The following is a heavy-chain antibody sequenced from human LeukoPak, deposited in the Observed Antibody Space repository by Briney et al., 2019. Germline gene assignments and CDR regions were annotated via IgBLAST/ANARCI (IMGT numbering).Heavy chain of an antibody. V-gene: IGHV1-58*02. CDR1: GFTFTSSA. J-gene: IGHJ4*02. CDR3: AADGRDLYSGSYSPFDY. CDR2: IVVGSGNT. D-gene: IGHD1-26*01. Sequence: SVKVSCKASGFTFTSSAMQWARQARGQRLEWIGWIVVGSGNTNYAQKFQERVTITRDMSTSTAYMELSSLRSEDTAVYYCAADGRDLYSGSYSPFDYWGQGTLVTVSS.